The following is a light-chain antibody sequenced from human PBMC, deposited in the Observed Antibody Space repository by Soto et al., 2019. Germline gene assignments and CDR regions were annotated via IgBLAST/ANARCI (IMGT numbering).Light chain of an antibody. J-gene: IGKJ2*01. CDR2: KAS. CDR1: QTISTW. Sequence: DIQMTQSPSTLSASVGDRVTITCRASQTISTWLAWSQHKPGKAPKILIYKASSLESGVSSRFSGSGSGTEFTLTISSLQPDDFATYYCQQYYICPYTFGQGTKLEIK. V-gene: IGKV1-5*03. CDR3: QQYYICPYT.